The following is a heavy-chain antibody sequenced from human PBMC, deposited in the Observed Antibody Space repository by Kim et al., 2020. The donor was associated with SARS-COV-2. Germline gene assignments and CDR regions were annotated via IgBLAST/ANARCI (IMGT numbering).Heavy chain of an antibody. V-gene: IGHV1-24*01. J-gene: IGHJ5*02. D-gene: IGHD3-10*01. CDR3: ATGVLGSGSYSWFDP. Sequence: ASVKVSCKVSGYTLTELSMHWVRQAPGKGLEWMGGFDPEDGETIYAQKFQGRVTMTEDTSTDTAYMELSSLRSEDTAVYYCATGVLGSGSYSWFDPWGQGTLVTVSS. CDR2: FDPEDGET. CDR1: GYTLTELS.